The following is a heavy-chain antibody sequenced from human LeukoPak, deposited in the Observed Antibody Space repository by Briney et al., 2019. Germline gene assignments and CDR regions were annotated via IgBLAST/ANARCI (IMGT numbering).Heavy chain of an antibody. CDR3: ARQLPYYYDSSGYQRMIDY. D-gene: IGHD3-22*01. J-gene: IGHJ4*02. CDR2: IYHSGST. V-gene: IGHV4-38-2*02. CDR1: GGSITSNF. Sequence: PSETLSLTCTVSGGSITSNFWSWIRQPPGKGLEWIGSIYHSGSTYYNPSPKSRVTISVDTSKNQFSLKLSSVTAADTAVYYCARQLPYYYDSSGYQRMIDYWGQGTLVTVSS.